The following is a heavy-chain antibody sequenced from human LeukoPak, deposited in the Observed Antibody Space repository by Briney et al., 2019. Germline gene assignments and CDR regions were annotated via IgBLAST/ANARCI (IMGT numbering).Heavy chain of an antibody. J-gene: IGHJ4*02. D-gene: IGHD6-19*01. CDR2: TAYDGTIH. CDR3: AKESTMRVAASLDY. CDR1: GFSFDYYG. V-gene: IGHV3-30*18. Sequence: GGSLRLSCAASGFSFDYYGMHWVRQAPGKGLEWVGVTAYDGTIHYYEDSMKDRFTISRDNSKNMLYLQMNSLRSDDTAVYFCAKESTMRVAASLDYWGQGTLVTVSS.